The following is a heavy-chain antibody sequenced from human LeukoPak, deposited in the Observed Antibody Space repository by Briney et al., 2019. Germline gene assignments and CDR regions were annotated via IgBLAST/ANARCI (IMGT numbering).Heavy chain of an antibody. V-gene: IGHV4-59*12. Sequence: SETLSLTCTVSGGSISSYYWSWIRQPPGKGLEWIGYIYYSGSTNYNPSLKSRVTISVDTSKNQFSLKLSSVTAADTAVYYCARSPDTAMVAGYYYMDVWGKGTTVTISS. CDR1: GGSISSYY. J-gene: IGHJ6*03. CDR2: IYYSGST. D-gene: IGHD5-18*01. CDR3: ARSPDTAMVAGYYYMDV.